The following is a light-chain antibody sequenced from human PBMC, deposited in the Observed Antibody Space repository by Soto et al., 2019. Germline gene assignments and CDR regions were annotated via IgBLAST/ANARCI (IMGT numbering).Light chain of an antibody. Sequence: DIQMTQSPSTLSASVGDRVTITCRASQTISSWLAWYQQKPGKAPKLLIYDVSSLQSGVPSRFSGGGSGTEFTLTISSLQPDDFATYYCQQYDGYSCTFGQGTRLEIK. V-gene: IGKV1-5*01. J-gene: IGKJ2*02. CDR3: QQYDGYSCT. CDR1: QTISSW. CDR2: DVS.